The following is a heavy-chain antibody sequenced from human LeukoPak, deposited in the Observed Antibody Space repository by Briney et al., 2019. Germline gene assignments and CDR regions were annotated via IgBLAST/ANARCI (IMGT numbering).Heavy chain of an antibody. CDR2: IYSGDNA. Sequence: GGSLRLSCAASGFSVGTKYMAWVRQAPGKGLEWVSVIYSGDNAYYADSVKGRFSIFRDTPKNTVYLQMNSLRGEDTAVYYCARDDGLGHCSGGTCQGGFDYWGQGTLVTVSS. CDR3: ARDDGLGHCSGGTCQGGFDY. CDR1: GFSVGTKY. J-gene: IGHJ4*02. D-gene: IGHD2-15*01. V-gene: IGHV3-53*01.